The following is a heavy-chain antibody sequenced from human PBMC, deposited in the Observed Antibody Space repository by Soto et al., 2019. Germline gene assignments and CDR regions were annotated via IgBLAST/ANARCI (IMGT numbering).Heavy chain of an antibody. V-gene: IGHV4-34*01. CDR1: GGSFSTYY. CDR3: ARGDYGDGYGMDV. Sequence: SETLSLPGAVYGGSFSTYYWSWIRQPPGKGLEWIGEINHSGSTNYNPSLKSRVTISVDTSKNQFSLKLSSVTAADTAVYYCARGDYGDGYGMDVWGQGTTVTVSS. D-gene: IGHD4-17*01. CDR2: INHSGST. J-gene: IGHJ6*02.